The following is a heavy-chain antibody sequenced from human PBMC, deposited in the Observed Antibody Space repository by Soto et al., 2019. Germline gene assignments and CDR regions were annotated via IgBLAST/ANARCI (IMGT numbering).Heavy chain of an antibody. J-gene: IGHJ4*01. CDR3: ARHSTSAPKDY. CDR1: GYSFNTYW. CDR2: IYPGDSDT. Sequence: PXESLKISCRGSGYSFNTYWIAWVRQMPGKGLEWVGIIYPGDSDTRYSPSFEGHVTISVDKSISTAFLQWNSLKASDNAIYYCARHSTSAPKDYWGQGTLVTVSS. D-gene: IGHD3-10*01. V-gene: IGHV5-51*01.